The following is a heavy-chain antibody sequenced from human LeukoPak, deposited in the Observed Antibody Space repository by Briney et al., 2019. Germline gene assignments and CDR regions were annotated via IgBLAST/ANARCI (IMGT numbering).Heavy chain of an antibody. CDR1: GGSISSYY. CDR3: ASGGSSWYFGWFDP. J-gene: IGHJ5*02. D-gene: IGHD6-13*01. V-gene: IGHV4-59*08. Sequence: SETLSLTFTFSGGSISSYYWNWLRQPPGKEVDGIGYIYYGGSTNYNPSLKSRVTISVDTSKNQFSLKLSSVNAADTAVYYCASGGSSWYFGWFDPWGQGTLVTVST. CDR2: IYYGGST.